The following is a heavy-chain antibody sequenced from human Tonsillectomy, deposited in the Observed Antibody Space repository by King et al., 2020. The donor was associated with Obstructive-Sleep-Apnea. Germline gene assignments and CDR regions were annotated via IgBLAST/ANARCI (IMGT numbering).Heavy chain of an antibody. CDR2: ISWNSGSI. D-gene: IGHD1-26*01. CDR3: AKEKGWELHDAFDI. CDR1: GFTFDDYA. V-gene: IGHV3-9*01. J-gene: IGHJ3*02. Sequence: VQLVESGGGLVQPGRSLRLSCAASGFTFDDYAMHWVQQAPGKGLEWVSGISWNSGSIGYADSVKGRFTISRDNAKNSLYLQMNSLRDEDTALYYCAKEKGWELHDAFDIWGQGTLVTVSS.